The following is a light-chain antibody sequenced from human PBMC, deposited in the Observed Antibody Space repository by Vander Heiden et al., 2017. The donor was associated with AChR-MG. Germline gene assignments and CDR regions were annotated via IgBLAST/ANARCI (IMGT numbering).Light chain of an antibody. Sequence: AIQMTQSPTSLSASVGDRVTFTCRASQAIRNELGWYQHKLGQAPRVLVYNASALQSGVPSRFSGSGSGTDFAFTITSLQAEDAATYYCLQDYNYPWTFGQGTKLEIK. V-gene: IGKV1-6*01. J-gene: IGKJ1*01. CDR3: LQDYNYPWT. CDR1: QAIRNE. CDR2: NAS.